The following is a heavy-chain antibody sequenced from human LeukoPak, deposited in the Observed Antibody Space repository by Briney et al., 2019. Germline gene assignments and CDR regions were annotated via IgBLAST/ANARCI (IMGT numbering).Heavy chain of an antibody. Sequence: GASVKVSCKTSGYTFTNYYMHWVRRAPGQGLERMGIINPSGGSTSYAQKFQGRVTMTRDTSTSTVYMELSSLRSEDTAVYYCARDVASSGYYWDWGQGTLVTVSS. CDR2: INPSGGST. CDR3: ARDVASSGYYWD. D-gene: IGHD3-22*01. V-gene: IGHV1-46*01. J-gene: IGHJ4*02. CDR1: GYTFTNYY.